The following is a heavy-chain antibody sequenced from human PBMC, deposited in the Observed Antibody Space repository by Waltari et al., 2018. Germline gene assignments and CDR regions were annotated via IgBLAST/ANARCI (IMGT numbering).Heavy chain of an antibody. D-gene: IGHD2-21*01. CDR1: GGTFSSYA. CDR2: IIPIFGTA. V-gene: IGHV1-69*05. CDR3: ARFLTYCGGDCYYWFDP. J-gene: IGHJ5*02. Sequence: QVQLVQSGAEVKKPGSSVKVSCKASGGTFSSYAISWVRQAPGQGLEWMGGIIPIFGTANYAQKFQGRVTITTDESTSTAYMELSSLRSEDTAVYYWARFLTYCGGDCYYWFDPWGQGTLVTVSS.